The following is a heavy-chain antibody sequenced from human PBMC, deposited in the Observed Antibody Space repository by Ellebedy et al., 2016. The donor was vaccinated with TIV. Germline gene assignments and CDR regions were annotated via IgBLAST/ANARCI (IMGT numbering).Heavy chain of an antibody. CDR2: INPHSGDT. D-gene: IGHD1-26*01. V-gene: IGHV1-2*02. CDR3: APALFADYYTLILAGAAMY. J-gene: IGHJ4*02. CDR1: GYTFTGYY. Sequence: ASVKVSCKASGYTFTGYYMHWVRQAPGQGLEWMGRINPHSGDTSYAQNFQGRVTMTRDMSVTTAYMELSRLTSDDTAVYYCAPALFADYYTLILAGAAMYWGQGSLVTVSS.